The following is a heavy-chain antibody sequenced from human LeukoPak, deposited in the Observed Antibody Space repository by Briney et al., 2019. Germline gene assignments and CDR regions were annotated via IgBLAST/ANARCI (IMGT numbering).Heavy chain of an antibody. CDR2: INDRGRT. CDR1: GGSFSGYH. J-gene: IGHJ4*02. CDR3: ARDPTTVVTLPYYFDF. Sequence: SETLSLTCAVHGGSFSGYHWNWIRQAPEKGLEWIGEINDRGRTNYNPSLKSRVTLSVDTSRKQFSLRLSAVTAADTAIYYCARDPTTVVTLPYYFDFWGQGTLVTVSS. D-gene: IGHD4-23*01. V-gene: IGHV4-34*01.